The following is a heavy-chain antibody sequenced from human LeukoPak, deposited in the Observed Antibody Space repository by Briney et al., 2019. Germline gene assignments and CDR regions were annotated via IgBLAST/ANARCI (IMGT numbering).Heavy chain of an antibody. V-gene: IGHV1-69*05. CDR3: ARGITGTTGYYYYYMDV. CDR1: AGTFSSYA. CDR2: IIPIFGTA. D-gene: IGHD1-7*01. Sequence: ASVKVSCKASAGTFSSYAISWVRQAPGQGLEWMGGIIPIFGTANYAQKFQGRVTITTDESTSTAYMELSSLRSEDTAVYYCARGITGTTGYYYYYMDVWGKGTTVTVSS. J-gene: IGHJ6*03.